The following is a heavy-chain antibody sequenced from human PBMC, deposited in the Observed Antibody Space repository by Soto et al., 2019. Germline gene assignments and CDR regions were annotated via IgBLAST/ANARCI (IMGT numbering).Heavy chain of an antibody. Sequence: QVQLVQSGAEVKKPGSSVKVSCKASGGTFSSYAISWVRQAPGQGLEWMGGIIPIFGTANYAQKFQGRVTITADESTSAAYMELSSLRSEDTAVYYWASEREQWLGPYYYYGMDVWGQGTTVTVSS. CDR3: ASEREQWLGPYYYYGMDV. V-gene: IGHV1-69*12. D-gene: IGHD6-19*01. CDR1: GGTFSSYA. J-gene: IGHJ6*02. CDR2: IIPIFGTA.